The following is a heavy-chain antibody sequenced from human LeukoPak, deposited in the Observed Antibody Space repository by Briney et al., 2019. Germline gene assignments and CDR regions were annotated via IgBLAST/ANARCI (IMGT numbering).Heavy chain of an antibody. CDR3: AKSDYKSYYYYYGMDV. CDR1: EFTFSSYA. J-gene: IGHJ6*02. D-gene: IGHD4-11*01. CDR2: ISGSGGST. Sequence: GGSLRLSCAASEFTFSSYAMSWVRQAPGKGLEWVSAISGSGGSTYYADSVKGRFTISRDNSKNTLYLQMNSLRAEDTAVYYCAKSDYKSYYYYYGMDVWGQGTTVTVSS. V-gene: IGHV3-23*01.